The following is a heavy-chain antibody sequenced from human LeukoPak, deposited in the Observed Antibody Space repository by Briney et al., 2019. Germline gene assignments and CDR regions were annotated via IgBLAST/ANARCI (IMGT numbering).Heavy chain of an antibody. D-gene: IGHD1-26*01. CDR1: GFTFSGSA. J-gene: IGHJ3*02. V-gene: IGHV3-73*01. Sequence: GGSLRLSCAASGFTFSGSAMHWVRQASGTGLEWVGRIRSKANSYATAYAASVKGRFTISRDDSKNTAYLQMNSLKTEDTAVYYCTRQYSGSYHDAFDIWGQGTMVTASS. CDR2: IRSKANSYAT. CDR3: TRQYSGSYHDAFDI.